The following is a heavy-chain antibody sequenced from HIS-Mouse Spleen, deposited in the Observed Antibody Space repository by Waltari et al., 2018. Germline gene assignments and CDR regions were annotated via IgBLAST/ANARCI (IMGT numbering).Heavy chain of an antibody. CDR1: GGSISSSSYY. D-gene: IGHD6-13*01. CDR3: AREIPYSSSWYDWYFDL. J-gene: IGHJ2*01. V-gene: IGHV4-39*07. Sequence: QLQLQASGPGLVKPSETLSLTCTVSGGSISSSSYYWGWIRQPPGKGLEWIGSIYYSGRTDYNPSLKSRVTISVDTSKNQFSLKLSSVTAADTAVYYCAREIPYSSSWYDWYFDLWGRGTLVTVSS. CDR2: IYYSGRT.